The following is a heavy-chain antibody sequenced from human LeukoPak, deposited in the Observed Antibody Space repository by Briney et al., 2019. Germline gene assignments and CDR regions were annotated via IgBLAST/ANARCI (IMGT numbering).Heavy chain of an antibody. CDR2: IYYSGST. Sequence: SETLSLTCTVSGGSISSYYWSWIRQPPGKGLEWIGSIYYSGSTYYNPSLKSRVTISVDTSKNQFSLKLSSVTAADTAVYYCARSPGAVADRNWFDPWGQGTLVTVSS. V-gene: IGHV4-39*01. CDR1: GGSISSYY. J-gene: IGHJ5*02. CDR3: ARSPGAVADRNWFDP. D-gene: IGHD6-19*01.